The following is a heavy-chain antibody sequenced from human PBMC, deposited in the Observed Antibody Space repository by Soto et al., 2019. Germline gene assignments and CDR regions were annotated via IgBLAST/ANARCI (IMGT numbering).Heavy chain of an antibody. Sequence: QVQLMESGGGLVKPGGSLRLSCAASRFTFSDFYMSWIRQAPGKGLEWVSYISGSGEAIYYADSVNGRFTISRDNAKNTLYLQMNSLRAEDTAVYYCAHRVGATWGYFESWGQGTPVTVSS. CDR1: RFTFSDFY. J-gene: IGHJ4*02. CDR3: AHRVGATWGYFES. V-gene: IGHV3-11*01. CDR2: ISGSGEAI. D-gene: IGHD1-26*01.